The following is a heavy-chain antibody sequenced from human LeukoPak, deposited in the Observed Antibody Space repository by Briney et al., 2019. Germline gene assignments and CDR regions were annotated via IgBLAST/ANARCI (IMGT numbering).Heavy chain of an antibody. D-gene: IGHD3-3*01. J-gene: IGHJ4*02. CDR2: INQDDSQI. Sequence: GGSLRLSCAASGFTFNKYWLTWVRQAPGKGLEWVANINQDDSQIYYLESVEGRFTISRDNAQNSVYLQMNSLRAEDTAVYYCAGDRSLSGVVIIDFWGQGTLVTVSS. CDR1: GFTFNKYW. V-gene: IGHV3-7*01. CDR3: AGDRSLSGVVIIDF.